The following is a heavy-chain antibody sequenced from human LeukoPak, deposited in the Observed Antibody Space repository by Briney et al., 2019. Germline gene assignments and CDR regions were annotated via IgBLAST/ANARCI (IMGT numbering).Heavy chain of an antibody. V-gene: IGHV1-69*06. CDR3: ATDRGSGSINWFDP. Sequence: VASVEVSCKASGGTFSSYAISWVRQAPGQGLEWMGGIIPIFGTANYAQKFQGRVTITADKSTSTAYMELSSLRSEDTAVYYCATDRGSGSINWFDPRGQGTLVTVSS. D-gene: IGHD3-10*01. J-gene: IGHJ5*02. CDR2: IIPIFGTA. CDR1: GGTFSSYA.